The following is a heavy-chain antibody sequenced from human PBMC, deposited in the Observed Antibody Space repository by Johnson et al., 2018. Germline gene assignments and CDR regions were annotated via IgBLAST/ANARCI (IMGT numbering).Heavy chain of an antibody. CDR3: ARDGIAASVPHGGVYDAFDI. CDR2: IYSGGST. J-gene: IGHJ3*02. Sequence: VQLVQSGGGLVQPGGSLRLSCAASGFTVSSNYMSWVRQAPGKGLEWVSVIYSGGSTYYADSVKGRFTISRDKSKNTLSLQMNSLRDEDTDVYYGARDGIAASVPHGGVYDAFDIWGQGTMVTVSS. CDR1: GFTVSSNY. V-gene: IGHV3-66*01. D-gene: IGHD6-13*01.